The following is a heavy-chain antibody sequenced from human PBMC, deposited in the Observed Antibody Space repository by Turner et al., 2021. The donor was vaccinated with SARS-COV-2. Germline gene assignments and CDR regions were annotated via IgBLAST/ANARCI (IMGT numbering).Heavy chain of an antibody. CDR3: ARISAYDSSGYYFDY. Sequence: QVQLVQSGADVKKPGSSVKVSCKASGGTFISYAITWVRQAPGQGLEWMGGIIPIFGTANYAKKFQGRVTITADDSTSTAYMELSSLRSEDTAVYYCARISAYDSSGYYFDYWGQGTLVTVSS. V-gene: IGHV1-69*01. J-gene: IGHJ4*02. D-gene: IGHD3-22*01. CDR1: GGTFISYA. CDR2: IIPIFGTA.